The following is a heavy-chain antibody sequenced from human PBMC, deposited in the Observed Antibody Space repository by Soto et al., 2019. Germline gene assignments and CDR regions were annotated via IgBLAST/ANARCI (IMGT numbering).Heavy chain of an antibody. CDR2: IYWDDDK. V-gene: IGHV2-5*02. CDR3: AHRHGYGELRS. D-gene: IGHD4-17*01. Sequence: QITLKESGPTLVKPTQTLTLTCTFSGFSLSTSGVGVGWIRQPPGKALEWLALIYWDDDKHYSPSLKSRLTITTDASKNKVFITLTNMDPVDTATYYCAHRHGYGELRSWGQGTLLTVSS. CDR1: GFSLSTSGVG. J-gene: IGHJ4*02.